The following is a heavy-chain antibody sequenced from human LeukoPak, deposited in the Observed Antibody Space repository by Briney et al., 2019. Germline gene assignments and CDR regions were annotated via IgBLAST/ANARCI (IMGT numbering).Heavy chain of an antibody. D-gene: IGHD1-1*01. CDR2: ITGSGGDT. Sequence: GGSLRLSCAASGFILSNYAMNWVRQAPGKGLEWVSAITGSGGDTYYTDSVKGRFTISRDNAKNTLSLQMNGLRVEDTALYYCTRTTAADSRGQGTLVTVSS. J-gene: IGHJ4*02. CDR1: GFILSNYA. V-gene: IGHV3-23*01. CDR3: TRTTAADS.